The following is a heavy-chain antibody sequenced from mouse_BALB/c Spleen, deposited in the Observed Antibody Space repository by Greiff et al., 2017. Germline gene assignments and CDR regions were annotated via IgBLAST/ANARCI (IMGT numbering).Heavy chain of an antibody. CDR3: AREGDYGYVGTVYFDY. CDR2: IWGDGST. V-gene: IGHV2-6-7*01. D-gene: IGHD1-2*01. J-gene: IGHJ2*01. Sequence: QVQLQQSGPGLVAPSQSLSITCTVSGFSLTGYGVNWVRQPPGKGLEWLGMIWGDGSTDYNSALKSRLSISKDNSKSQVFLKMNSLQTDDTARYYCAREGDYGYVGTVYFDYWGQGTTLTVSS. CDR1: GFSLTGYG.